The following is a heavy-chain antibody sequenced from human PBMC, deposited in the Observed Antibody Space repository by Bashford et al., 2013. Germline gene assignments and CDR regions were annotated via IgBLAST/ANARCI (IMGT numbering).Heavy chain of an antibody. Sequence: ASVKVSCKASGYTFSDYYLHWVRQAPGQGLEWMGWINPNPNSGATKYAEMFQGRVTMTRDTSISTAYMELSSLRSDDTAVYFCARDGPVVGVWNAFDVWGQGDSGHR. CDR3: ARDGPVVGVWNAFDV. CDR1: GYTFSDYY. D-gene: IGHD1-26*01. V-gene: IGHV1-2*02. CDR2: INPNPNSGAT. J-gene: IGHJ3*01.